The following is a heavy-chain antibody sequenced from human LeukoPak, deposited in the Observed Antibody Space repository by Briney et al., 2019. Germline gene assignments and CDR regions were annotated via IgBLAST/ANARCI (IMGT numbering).Heavy chain of an antibody. Sequence: GGSLRLSCAASGLTFSSYAMNWVRQASGKGLEWVSGINENGRKTYYADSVKGRFTISRDNSKNTLYLQMNSLRAEDTAVYYCAKQAHYGDYPYFDYWGQGTLVTVSS. J-gene: IGHJ4*02. D-gene: IGHD4-17*01. CDR2: INENGRKT. CDR3: AKQAHYGDYPYFDY. CDR1: GLTFSSYA. V-gene: IGHV3-23*01.